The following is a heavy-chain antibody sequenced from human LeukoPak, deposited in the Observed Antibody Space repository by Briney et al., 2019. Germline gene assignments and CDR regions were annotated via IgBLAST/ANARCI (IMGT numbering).Heavy chain of an antibody. CDR2: IIPILGIA. D-gene: IGHD6-19*01. Sequence: SVKVSCKASGGTFSSYAISWVRQAPGHGLEWMGRIIPILGIANYAQKFQGRVTITADKSTSTAYMELSSLRSEDTAVYYCARAVAGTDAFDIWGQGTMVTVSS. V-gene: IGHV1-69*04. J-gene: IGHJ3*02. CDR3: ARAVAGTDAFDI. CDR1: GGTFSSYA.